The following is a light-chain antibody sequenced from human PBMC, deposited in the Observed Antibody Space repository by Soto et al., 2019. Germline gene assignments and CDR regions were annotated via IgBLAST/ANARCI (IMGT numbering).Light chain of an antibody. CDR3: QHYNSYSEA. CDR1: LPISNY. V-gene: IGKV1-27*01. CDR2: AAS. Sequence: IQITQSPSSLSASVVDRFTIPCRASLPISNYLAWYQQKPGKIPNLLIYAASTLQAGVPSRFSGSGSGTDFTLTISSLQPDDFATYYCQHYNSYSEAFGQGTKVDI. J-gene: IGKJ1*01.